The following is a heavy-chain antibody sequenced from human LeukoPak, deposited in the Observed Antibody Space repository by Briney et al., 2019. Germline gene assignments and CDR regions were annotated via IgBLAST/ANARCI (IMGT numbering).Heavy chain of an antibody. J-gene: IGHJ4*02. CDR3: ARDRGSYPYYFDY. CDR1: GGSISNNY. D-gene: IGHD1-26*01. V-gene: IGHV4-4*07. CDR2: IYTSGST. Sequence: SETLSLTCTVSGGSISNNYWNWIRQPGWKGLEGIGRIYTSGSTNYNPSLKSRVTISLDKSKNQFSLKLSSVTAADTAVYYCARDRGSYPYYFDYWGQGTLVTVSS.